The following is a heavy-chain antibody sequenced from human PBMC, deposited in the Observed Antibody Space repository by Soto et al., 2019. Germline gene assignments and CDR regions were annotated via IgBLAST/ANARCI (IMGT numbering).Heavy chain of an antibody. V-gene: IGHV5-51*01. CDR3: ARVGGFDWLLYDAFDI. CDR1: GYSFTSYW. D-gene: IGHD3-9*01. J-gene: IGHJ3*02. CDR2: IYPGDSDT. Sequence: PGESLKISCKGSGYSFTSYWIGWVRQMPGKGLEWMGIIYPGDSDTRYSPSFQGQVTISADKSISTAYLQWSSLKASDTAVYYCARVGGFDWLLYDAFDIWGQGTMVTVSS.